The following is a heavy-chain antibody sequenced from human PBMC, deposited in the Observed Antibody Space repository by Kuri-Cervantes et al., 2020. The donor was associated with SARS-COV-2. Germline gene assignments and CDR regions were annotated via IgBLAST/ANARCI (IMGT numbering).Heavy chain of an antibody. CDR2: IGGSGVRT. V-gene: IGHV3-23*01. CDR3: AKVGGHREYFQN. Sequence: GGSLRLSCAASGFTFSSYAMNWVRQAPGKGLEWVSGIGGSGVRTNYADSVKGRFTISRDNSKNTLYLQMNSLRAEDTAVYYCAKVGGHREYFQNWGQGTLVTVSS. D-gene: IGHD3-16*01. CDR1: GFTFSSYA. J-gene: IGHJ1*01.